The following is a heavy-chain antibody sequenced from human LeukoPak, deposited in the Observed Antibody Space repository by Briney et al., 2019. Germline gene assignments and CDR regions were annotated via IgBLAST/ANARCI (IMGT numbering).Heavy chain of an antibody. CDR1: GGSISSSNW. V-gene: IGHV4-4*02. Sequence: SGTLSLTCTVSGGSISSSNWWSWVRQPPGKGLEWIGEIYHGGSTNYSTSLKSRVTMSVDRSKNKFSLKLSSVTAADTAVYYCARGEDYGSGTVHFDYWGQGTLVTVSS. D-gene: IGHD3-10*01. J-gene: IGHJ4*02. CDR3: ARGEDYGSGTVHFDY. CDR2: IYHGGST.